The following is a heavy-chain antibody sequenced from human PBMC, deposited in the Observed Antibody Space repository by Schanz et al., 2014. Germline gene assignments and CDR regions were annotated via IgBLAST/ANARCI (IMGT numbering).Heavy chain of an antibody. Sequence: EVQLLESGGGLVQPGGSLRLSCAASGFTFSIYGMSWVRQAPGKGLEWVSAISGSGGNTYYRDSVKGRFIVSRDNSKNTLYLEMNRLRVDDTAVYYCSKDKQGSRSDDSWGQGTLVTVSS. CDR1: GFTFSIYG. V-gene: IGHV3-23*01. CDR3: SKDKQGSRSDDS. D-gene: IGHD2-15*01. J-gene: IGHJ5*01. CDR2: ISGSGGNT.